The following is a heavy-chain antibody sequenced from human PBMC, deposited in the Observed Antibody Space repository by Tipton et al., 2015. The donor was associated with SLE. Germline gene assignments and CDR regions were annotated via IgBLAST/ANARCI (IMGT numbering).Heavy chain of an antibody. Sequence: TLSLTCTVSGGSVSSHYWTWIRQPPGKGLEWVAYISYSGTTNYNPSLKSRITISIDTFKNQFSLRLSSVTAADTAVYYCARGGEGASFGKYDFWGQGTLVTVSS. CDR1: GGSVSSHY. V-gene: IGHV4-59*02. J-gene: IGHJ4*02. D-gene: IGHD1-26*01. CDR3: ARGGEGASFGKYDF. CDR2: ISYSGTT.